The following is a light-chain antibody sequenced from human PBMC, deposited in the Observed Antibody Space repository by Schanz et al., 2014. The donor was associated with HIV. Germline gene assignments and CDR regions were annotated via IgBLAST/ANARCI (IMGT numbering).Light chain of an antibody. V-gene: IGKV1-9*01. CDR1: QAFGTY. Sequence: DIQLTQSPSFLSASVGDRVTITCRASQAFGTYLAWYQQKPGEAPNLLIYATSTLQNGVPSRFSGRGSGTSFTLTISSLQPEDFATYFCLQYDSDSWTFGQGTKLEIQ. CDR2: ATS. CDR3: LQYDSDSWT. J-gene: IGKJ2*02.